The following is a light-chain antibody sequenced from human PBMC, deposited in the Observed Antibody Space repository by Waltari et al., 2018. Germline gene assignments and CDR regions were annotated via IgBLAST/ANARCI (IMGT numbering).Light chain of an antibody. V-gene: IGKV3-15*01. J-gene: IGKJ4*01. CDR1: QSVSGY. CDR3: QQYNDWLAPT. CDR2: SAS. Sequence: EIMMTQSPATLSVSPGERAILSCRASQSVSGYLAWYQQKPGQAPRLLIYSASTRVTGIPARFSGSGSGTEFTLTISSLQSEDFAVYHCQQYNDWLAPTFGGGTKVEI.